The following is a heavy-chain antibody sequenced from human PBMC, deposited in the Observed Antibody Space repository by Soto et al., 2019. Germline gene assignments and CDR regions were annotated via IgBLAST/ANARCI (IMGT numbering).Heavy chain of an antibody. J-gene: IGHJ6*03. CDR2: IYYSGST. D-gene: IGHD6-6*01. V-gene: IGHV4-59*01. Sequence: SETLSLTCTVSGGSISSYYWSWIRQPPGKGLEWIGYIYYSGSTNYNPSLKSRVTISVDTSKNQFSLKLSSVTAADTAVYYCARGPPFEYSSSSYYYYYMDVWGKGTTVTVSS. CDR1: GGSISSYY. CDR3: ARGPPFEYSSSSYYYYYMDV.